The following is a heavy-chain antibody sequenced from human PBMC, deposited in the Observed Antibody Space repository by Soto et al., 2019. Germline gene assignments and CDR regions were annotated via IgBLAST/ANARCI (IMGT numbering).Heavy chain of an antibody. Sequence: LVMLCVSWSVAGGSSGGYCWSWIRQPPGKGLEWIGYIYYSGSTNYTPSLKSRVTISVDTSKNQSSLKLSSVTAADTAVYYCARVDYGAYLSPWGQGTPVTVS. V-gene: IGHV4-59*01. CDR1: GGSSGGYC. D-gene: IGHD4-17*01. CDR2: IYYSGST. CDR3: ARVDYGAYLSP. J-gene: IGHJ5*02.